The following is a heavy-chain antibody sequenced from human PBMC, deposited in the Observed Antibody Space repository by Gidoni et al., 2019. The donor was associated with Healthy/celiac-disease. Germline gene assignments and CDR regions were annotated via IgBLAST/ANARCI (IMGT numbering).Heavy chain of an antibody. D-gene: IGHD6-6*01. CDR2: INTSGGST. J-gene: IGHJ4*02. Sequence: QVQLVQSGAEVKKPGASVKVSCKASGYTFTSYYMHWVRQAPGHGLEWMGIINTSGGSTSYAQNFQGRVTMTRETSTSTVYMELSSLRSEDTAVYYCARSLSSIAAYSPDYWGQGTLVTVSS. CDR3: ARSLSSIAAYSPDY. CDR1: GYTFTSYY. V-gene: IGHV1-46*01.